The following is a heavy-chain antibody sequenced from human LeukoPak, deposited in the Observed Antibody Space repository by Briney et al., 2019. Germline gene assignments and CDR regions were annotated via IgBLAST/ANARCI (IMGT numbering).Heavy chain of an antibody. CDR3: ARVDRHSSGFDY. CDR1: GYTFTSYD. J-gene: IGHJ4*02. D-gene: IGHD6-19*01. V-gene: IGHV1-8*01. Sequence: ASVKVSCKASGYTFTSYDINWVRQATGQGLEWMGWMNPNSGNTGYAQKFQGRVTMTRNTPISTAYMELSSLRSEDTAVYYCARVDRHSSGFDYWGQGTLVTVSS. CDR2: MNPNSGNT.